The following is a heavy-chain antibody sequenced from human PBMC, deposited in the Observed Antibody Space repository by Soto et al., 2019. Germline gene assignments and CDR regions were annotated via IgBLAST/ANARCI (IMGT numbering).Heavy chain of an antibody. CDR1: GYTFSSYG. D-gene: IGHD5-18*01. Sequence: ASVKVSCKAPGYTFSSYGITWVRQAPGQGLEWMGWISAYNGNTNYAQKLQGRVTMTTDTSTSTAYMELRSLRSDDTAVYYCARDYPVDTAMVPNYFAYWGQGTLVTVSS. CDR3: ARDYPVDTAMVPNYFAY. J-gene: IGHJ4*02. CDR2: ISAYNGNT. V-gene: IGHV1-18*01.